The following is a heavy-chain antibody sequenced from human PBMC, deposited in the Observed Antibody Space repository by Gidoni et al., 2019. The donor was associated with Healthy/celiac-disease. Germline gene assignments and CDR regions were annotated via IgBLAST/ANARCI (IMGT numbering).Heavy chain of an antibody. CDR2: IIPILGIA. J-gene: IGHJ5*02. CDR3: AAGGAAAGFYNWFDP. D-gene: IGHD6-13*01. Sequence: QVQLVQSGAEVKKPGSSVKVSCKASGGTFSSYAISWVRQAPGQGLEWMGRIIPILGIANYAQKFQGRVTITADKSTSTAYMELSSLRSEDTAVYYCAAGGAAAGFYNWFDPWGQGTLVTVSS. V-gene: IGHV1-69*09. CDR1: GGTFSSYA.